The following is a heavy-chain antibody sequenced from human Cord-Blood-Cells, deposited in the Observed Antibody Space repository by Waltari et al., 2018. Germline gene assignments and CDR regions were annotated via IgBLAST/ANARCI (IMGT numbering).Heavy chain of an antibody. CDR1: GYPFPSYD. V-gene: IGHV1-8*03. CDR2: MNPNSGNT. D-gene: IGHD4-4*01. Sequence: QVQLVQSGAEVKKPGASVKVSCKASGYPFPSYDIHWVGQATGQGLEWMGWMNPNSGNTGYAQKFQGRVTITRNTSISTAYMELSSLRSEDTAVYYCARGTTVTEDSAFDIWGQGTMVTVSS. CDR3: ARGTTVTEDSAFDI. J-gene: IGHJ3*02.